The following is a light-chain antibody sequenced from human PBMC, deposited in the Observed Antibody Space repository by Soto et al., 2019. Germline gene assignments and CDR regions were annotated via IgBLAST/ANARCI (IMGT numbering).Light chain of an antibody. V-gene: IGKV3-11*01. CDR1: QSVGTF. CDR3: HQRQSWPRT. J-gene: IGKJ1*01. Sequence: EIVLTQSPATLSLSPGERATLSCRASQSVGTFFAWYQQKPGQAPRLLIYDASNRATGIPARFSGSGSGTDFTLTISSLEPEDFAVYYCHQRQSWPRTFSQGTKVDI. CDR2: DAS.